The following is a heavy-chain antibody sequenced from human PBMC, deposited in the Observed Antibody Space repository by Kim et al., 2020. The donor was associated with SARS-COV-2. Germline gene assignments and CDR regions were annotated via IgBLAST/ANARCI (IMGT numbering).Heavy chain of an antibody. J-gene: IGHJ6*02. V-gene: IGHV4-59*01. D-gene: IGHD6-6*01. Sequence: SETLSLTCSVSGGTISPYYWSWIRQSPGQGLEWIGYISDSGTTSYNPSLKSRVTISLDTSNNQFFLKLSSVFAADTAIYYCARDNWKYIGSSRPRLWYFYDMDVWCQGTPVTVSS. CDR1: GGTISPYY. CDR2: ISDSGTT. CDR3: ARDNWKYIGSSRPRLWYFYDMDV.